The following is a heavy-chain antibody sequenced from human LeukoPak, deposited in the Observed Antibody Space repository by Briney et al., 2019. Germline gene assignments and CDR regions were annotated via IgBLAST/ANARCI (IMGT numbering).Heavy chain of an antibody. Sequence: GASVKVSCKASGYTFTSYGISWVRQAPGQGLEWMGWISAYNGNTNYAQKLQGRVTMTTDPSTGTAYMELRSLRSDDTAVYFCARRVDHFWSSLSFLDSWGQGTLVTVSS. CDR1: GYTFTSYG. D-gene: IGHD3-3*02. CDR2: ISAYNGNT. J-gene: IGHJ4*02. V-gene: IGHV1-18*01. CDR3: ARRVDHFWSSLSFLDS.